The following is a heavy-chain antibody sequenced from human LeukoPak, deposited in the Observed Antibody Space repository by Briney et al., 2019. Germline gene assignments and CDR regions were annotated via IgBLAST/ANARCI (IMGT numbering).Heavy chain of an antibody. CDR1: GGTFSSYA. CDR3: AGVLHYYDSSGYPN. Sequence: SVKVSCKASGGTFSSYAISWVRQAPGQGLEWMGRIIPILGIANYAQKFQGRVTITADKSTSTAYMELSSLRSEDTAVYYCAGVLHYYDSSGYPNWGQGTLVTASS. J-gene: IGHJ4*02. D-gene: IGHD3-22*01. CDR2: IIPILGIA. V-gene: IGHV1-69*04.